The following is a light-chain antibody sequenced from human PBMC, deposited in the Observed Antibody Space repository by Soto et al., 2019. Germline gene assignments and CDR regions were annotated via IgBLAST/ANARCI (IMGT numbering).Light chain of an antibody. CDR3: AAWDDSLSGPV. J-gene: IGLJ3*02. Sequence: QSVLTQPPSASGTPGQRVTISCSGSSSNIGRNPVYWYQQVPGTAPKLLFYTNDQRPSGVPDRFSGSKSGTSASLAISGLRSEDEADYYSAAWDDSLSGPVFGGGTKLTVL. CDR1: SSNIGRNP. V-gene: IGLV1-47*02. CDR2: TND.